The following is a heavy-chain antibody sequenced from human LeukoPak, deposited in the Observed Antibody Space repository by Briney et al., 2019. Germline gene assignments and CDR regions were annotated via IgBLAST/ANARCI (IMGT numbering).Heavy chain of an antibody. CDR3: TIRTTDTSGWIPYFQH. CDR1: KYTFTDYY. J-gene: IGHJ1*01. V-gene: IGHV1-2*02. CDR2: INPNSGGT. D-gene: IGHD6-19*01. Sequence: ASVKVSCKASKYTFTDYYIHWVRQAPGQGLEWMGWINPNSGGTNYAQKFQGRVTMTRDTSISTAYMELNRLTYDDTAVYYCTIRTTDTSGWIPYFQHWGQGTLVTVSS.